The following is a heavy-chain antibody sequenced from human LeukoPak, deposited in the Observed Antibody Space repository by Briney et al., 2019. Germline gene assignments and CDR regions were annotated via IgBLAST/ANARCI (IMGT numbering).Heavy chain of an antibody. Sequence: SVKVSCKASGGTFSSYAISWVRQAPGQGPEWMGGIIPIFGTANYAQKFQGRVTITADKSTSTAYMELSSLRSEDTAVYYCARDLYCSSTSCSPFDYWGQGTLVTVSS. D-gene: IGHD2-2*01. CDR2: IIPIFGTA. CDR3: ARDLYCSSTSCSPFDY. CDR1: GGTFSSYA. V-gene: IGHV1-69*06. J-gene: IGHJ4*02.